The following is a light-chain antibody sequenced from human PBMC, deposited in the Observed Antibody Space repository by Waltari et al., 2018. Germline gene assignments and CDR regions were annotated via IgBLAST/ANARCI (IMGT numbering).Light chain of an antibody. Sequence: VLPQSPGTLFLSPGETATPSCRASQTISSCYLARYQQTPCPASRLLIYGATSRPTGIPDRISGSGSVTDFTITISRQEAEDFAEYYCQQKDDSPWTFGEGTKVEIK. V-gene: IGKV3-20*01. J-gene: IGKJ1*01. CDR1: QTISSCY. CDR3: QQKDDSPWT. CDR2: GAT.